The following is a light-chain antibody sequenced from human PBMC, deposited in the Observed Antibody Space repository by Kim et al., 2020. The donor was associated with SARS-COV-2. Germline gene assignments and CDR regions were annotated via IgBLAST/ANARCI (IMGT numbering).Light chain of an antibody. CDR3: QQYGTSPLT. Sequence: EIVLTQSPATLSLSPGERAALSCRASQSVSSSYLAWYQQKPGQAPRLLIYGASSRATGIPDRFSGSGSGTDFTLTITRLEPDDFAVYYCQQYGTSPLTFGEGTKLEI. CDR1: QSVSSSY. J-gene: IGKJ2*01. CDR2: GAS. V-gene: IGKV3-20*01.